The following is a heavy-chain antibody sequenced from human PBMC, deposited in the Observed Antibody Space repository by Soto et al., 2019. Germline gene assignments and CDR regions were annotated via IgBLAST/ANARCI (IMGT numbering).Heavy chain of an antibody. Sequence: EVQLVESGGGLVQPGGSLRLSCAASGFTFSSYWMSWVRQAPGKGLEWVANIKQDGSEKYYVDSVKGRFTISRDNAKNPLYLQMNSLRAEDTAVYYCARVGGITGVDFDYWGLGTLVTVSS. D-gene: IGHD1-20*01. V-gene: IGHV3-7*01. CDR3: ARVGGITGVDFDY. CDR1: GFTFSSYW. J-gene: IGHJ4*02. CDR2: IKQDGSEK.